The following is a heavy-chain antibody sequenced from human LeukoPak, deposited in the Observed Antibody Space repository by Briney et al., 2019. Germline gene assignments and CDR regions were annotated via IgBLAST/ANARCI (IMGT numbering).Heavy chain of an antibody. D-gene: IGHD3-16*02. V-gene: IGHV3-48*01. Sequence: GGSLRLSCAASGFTFSSYSMNWVRQAPGKGLEWVSYISSSSTIYYADSVKGRFIISRDNAKNSLYLQMNSLRAEDTAVYYCARSDYVWGSYRYMGVDYWGQGTLVTVSS. CDR1: GFTFSSYS. CDR2: ISSSSTI. J-gene: IGHJ4*02. CDR3: ARSDYVWGSYRYMGVDY.